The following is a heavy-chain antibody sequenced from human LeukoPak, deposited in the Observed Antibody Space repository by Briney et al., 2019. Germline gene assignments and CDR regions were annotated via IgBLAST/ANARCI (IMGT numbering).Heavy chain of an antibody. Sequence: GGSLRLSCAASGFTFSSYEMNWVRQAPGKGLEWVSYISSSGSTIYYADSVKGRFTISRDNAKNSLYLQMNSLRAEDTAVYYCARDRLRLGYERTNWFDPWGQGTLVTVSS. CDR2: ISSSGSTI. CDR1: GFTFSSYE. CDR3: ARDRLRLGYERTNWFDP. V-gene: IGHV3-48*03. D-gene: IGHD2-15*01. J-gene: IGHJ5*02.